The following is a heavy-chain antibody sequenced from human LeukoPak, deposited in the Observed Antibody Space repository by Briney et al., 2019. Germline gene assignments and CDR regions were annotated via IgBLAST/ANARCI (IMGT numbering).Heavy chain of an antibody. Sequence: ASVKVSCKASGYTFTSYYMHWVRQAPGQGLEWMGIINPSGGSTSDAQKFQGRVTMTTDTSTSTVYMELRSLRSDDTAVYYCARDLKMGYSSGRYAWGTGSSNDYWGQGTLVTVSS. D-gene: IGHD6-19*01. CDR2: INPSGGST. V-gene: IGHV1-46*01. CDR3: ARDLKMGYSSGRYAWGTGSSNDY. J-gene: IGHJ4*02. CDR1: GYTFTSYY.